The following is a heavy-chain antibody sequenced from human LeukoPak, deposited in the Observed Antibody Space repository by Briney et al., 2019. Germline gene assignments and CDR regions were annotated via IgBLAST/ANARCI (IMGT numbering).Heavy chain of an antibody. CDR2: IYQSGTA. CDR3: ARSPYYYDSIATD. D-gene: IGHD3-22*01. J-gene: IGHJ4*02. CDR1: DSSITNGYH. Sequence: PSETLSLTCSVSDSSITNGYHLDWIRQPPGKGLEWIGNIYQSGTAYYNPSLKSRVTMSVDTSKNQVSLKLTSVTAAGTAVYYCARSPYYYDSIATDWGQGTLVTVSS. V-gene: IGHV4-38-2*01.